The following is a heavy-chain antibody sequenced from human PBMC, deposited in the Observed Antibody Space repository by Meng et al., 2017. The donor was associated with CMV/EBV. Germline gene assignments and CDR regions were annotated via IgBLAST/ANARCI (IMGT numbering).Heavy chain of an antibody. CDR2: MNPNSGNT. CDR1: GYTFNSYD. D-gene: IGHD3-3*01. J-gene: IGHJ5*02. Sequence: ASVKVSCKASGYTFNSYDINWVRQATGQGLEWMGWMNPNSGNTGYAQKFQGRVTITRNTSISTAYMELSSLRSEDTAVYYCARGFNDFWSGYYYNWFDPWGQRTLVTVSS. V-gene: IGHV1-8*03. CDR3: ARGFNDFWSGYYYNWFDP.